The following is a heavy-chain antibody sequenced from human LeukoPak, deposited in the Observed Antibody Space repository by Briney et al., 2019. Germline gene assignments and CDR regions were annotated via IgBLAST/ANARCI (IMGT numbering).Heavy chain of an antibody. D-gene: IGHD3-10*01. CDR2: ISPDGSTT. CDR1: GLTFSSDW. CDR3: VRGRSTYYGYFDY. J-gene: IGHJ4*02. Sequence: GGSLRLSCTASGLTFSSDWMHWVRQAPGKGLVWVSRISPDGSTTNYADSVKGRFTISRDNAKNTLFLQMNSLRAEDTAVCYCVRGRSTYYGYFDYWGQGTLVTVSS. V-gene: IGHV3-74*01.